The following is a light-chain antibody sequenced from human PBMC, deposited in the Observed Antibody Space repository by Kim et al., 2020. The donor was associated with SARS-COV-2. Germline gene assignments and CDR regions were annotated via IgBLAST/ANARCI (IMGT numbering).Light chain of an antibody. J-gene: IGKJ4*01. CDR3: QQAHSFPLT. Sequence: DIQMTQSPSSVSASVGDRVTITRRASQDISTWLAWYQQKPGEATKLLIYTASSLQSGVPSRFSGSGAGTDFTLTINSLQPEDFATYYCQQAHSFPLTFGGGTKVDIK. CDR2: TAS. CDR1: QDISTW. V-gene: IGKV1D-12*01.